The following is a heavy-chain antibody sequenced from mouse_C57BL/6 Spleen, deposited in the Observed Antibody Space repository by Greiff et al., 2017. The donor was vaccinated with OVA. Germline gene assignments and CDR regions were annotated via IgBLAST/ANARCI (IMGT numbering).Heavy chain of an antibody. CDR2: ISNGGGSP. CDR1: GFTFSDYY. Sequence: EVQLVESGGGLVQPGGSLKLSCAASGFTFSDYYMYWVRQTPEKRLEWVAYISNGGGSPYYPDTVKGRFTISRDNAKNTRYLQMSRLKSEDTAMYYCARLHYAMDYWGQGTSVTVSS. J-gene: IGHJ4*01. CDR3: ARLHYAMDY. V-gene: IGHV5-12*01.